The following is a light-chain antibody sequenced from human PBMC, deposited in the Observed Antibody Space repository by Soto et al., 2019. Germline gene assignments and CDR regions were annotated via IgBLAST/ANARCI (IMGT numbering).Light chain of an antibody. J-gene: IGKJ1*01. CDR3: LQHNTYVWT. CDR2: GAS. CDR1: QSVSNNY. V-gene: IGKV3-20*01. Sequence: EIVLTQSPGTLSLSPGERATLSCRASQSVSNNYLAWYQQKPGQAPRLLIYGASNRATGIPDRFSGSASGTEFTLTISSLQPEDFATYYCLQHNTYVWTFGQGTKVDI.